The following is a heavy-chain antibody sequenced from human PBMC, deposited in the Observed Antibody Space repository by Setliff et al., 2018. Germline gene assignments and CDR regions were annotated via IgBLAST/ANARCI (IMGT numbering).Heavy chain of an antibody. J-gene: IGHJ6*03. CDR2: IYIGGGA. CDR1: GGSISSYY. V-gene: IGHV4-4*07. Sequence: SETLSLTCTVSGGSISSYYWSWIRQPAGKGLEWIGHIYIGGGANYNPSLKSRVTMSIDTSKNQFSLKLNSVTAADMAVYYCAREQWLDPPGYYYMDAWAKGTTVTVS. CDR3: AREQWLDPPGYYYMDA. D-gene: IGHD6-19*01.